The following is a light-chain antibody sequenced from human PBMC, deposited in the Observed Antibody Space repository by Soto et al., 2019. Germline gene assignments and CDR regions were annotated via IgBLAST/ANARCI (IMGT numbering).Light chain of an antibody. J-gene: IGKJ5*01. Sequence: MRLNQSPSPLSASVGGRVTIIRRARQGISNHLAWYQQKPGKAPKLLIYAASPRQTGVPSRFSGGGSGTDFTLTLSSLQPEDFATYYCQRVNSFPSTFGQGTRLEIK. CDR2: AAS. V-gene: IGKV1-9*01. CDR3: QRVNSFPST. CDR1: QGISNH.